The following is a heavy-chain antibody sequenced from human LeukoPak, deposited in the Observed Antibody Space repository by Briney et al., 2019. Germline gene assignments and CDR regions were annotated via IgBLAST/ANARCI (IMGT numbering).Heavy chain of an antibody. CDR2: INPYSGGT. V-gene: IGHV1-2*02. D-gene: IGHD3-22*01. CDR3: ARGSYDTSGYYRGDWFDP. J-gene: IGHJ5*02. Sequence: GGSVKVSCKASEYTFTAYFIHWVRQAPGQGLEWMGWINPYSGGTNYAQRFQGRVTMTRDTSISTAFMELRSLRSDDTAVYYCARGSYDTSGYYRGDWFDPWGQGTLVTVSS. CDR1: EYTFTAYF.